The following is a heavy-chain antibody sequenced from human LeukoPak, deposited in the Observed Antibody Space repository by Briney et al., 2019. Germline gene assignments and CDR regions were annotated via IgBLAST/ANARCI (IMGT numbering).Heavy chain of an antibody. D-gene: IGHD4-17*01. Sequence: GWSLRLSCAASGFTFTTYWINWVRQAPGKGLKGVALINPDGSQTIYVDSVKGRFTISRDNAENSLYLQMNTLRAEDTAVYYCARDLGYGALDPWGQGTLVTVSS. CDR2: INPDGSQT. CDR3: ARDLGYGALDP. J-gene: IGHJ5*02. V-gene: IGHV3-7*01. CDR1: GFTFTTYW.